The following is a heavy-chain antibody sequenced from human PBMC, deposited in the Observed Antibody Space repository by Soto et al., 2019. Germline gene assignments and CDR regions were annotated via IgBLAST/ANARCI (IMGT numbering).Heavy chain of an antibody. J-gene: IGHJ5*02. D-gene: IGHD3-9*01. Sequence: ASVKVSCKASGGSFSYYGITWVRQAPGQGLEWMGGIVPVFGSAKYPQESQGRVTITADASTRTVYMELSNLRSEDTAVYYCARSGEAYYDILTGYYKGSWFDPWGQGTLVTVSS. CDR2: IVPVFGSA. CDR1: GGSFSYYG. V-gene: IGHV1-69*13. CDR3: ARSGEAYYDILTGYYKGSWFDP.